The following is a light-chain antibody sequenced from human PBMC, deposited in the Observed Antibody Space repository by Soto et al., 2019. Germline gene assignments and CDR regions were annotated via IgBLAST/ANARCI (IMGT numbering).Light chain of an antibody. CDR2: GNS. CDR1: SSNIGAGYD. Sequence: QSVLTQPPSVSGAPGQRVTIYCTGSSSNIGAGYDVHWYQQLPGTAPKLLIYGNSNRPSGVPDRFSGSKSGTSASLAITGLQVEDEADYYCQSYDSSLSGWVFGGGTQLTVL. J-gene: IGLJ3*02. V-gene: IGLV1-40*01. CDR3: QSYDSSLSGWV.